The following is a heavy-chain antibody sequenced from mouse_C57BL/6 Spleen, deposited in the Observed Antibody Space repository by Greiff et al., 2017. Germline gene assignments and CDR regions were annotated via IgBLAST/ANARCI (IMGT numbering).Heavy chain of an antibody. J-gene: IGHJ2*01. D-gene: IGHD1-1*01. CDR1: GYTFTSYG. Sequence: QVQLQQSGAELARPGASVKLSCKASGYTFTSYGISWVKQRTGQGLEWIGEIYPRSGNTYYNEKFKGKATLTADKSSSTAYMQLSSLTSEDSAVYYCARDGSSPYYFDYWGQGTTLTVSS. CDR3: ARDGSSPYYFDY. CDR2: IYPRSGNT. V-gene: IGHV1-81*01.